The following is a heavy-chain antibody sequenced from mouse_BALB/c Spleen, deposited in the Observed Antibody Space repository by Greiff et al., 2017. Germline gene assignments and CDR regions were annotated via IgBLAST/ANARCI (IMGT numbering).Heavy chain of an antibody. V-gene: IGHV1-5*01. CDR2: IYPGNSDT. Sequence: EVQLVESGTVLARPGASVKMSCKASGYTFTSYWMHWVKQRPGQGLEWIGAIYPGNSDTSYNQKFKGKAKLTAVTSTSTAYMELSSLTNEDSAVYYCTSYYDYARFAYWGQGTLVTVSA. CDR1: GYTFTSYW. CDR3: TSYYDYARFAY. J-gene: IGHJ3*01. D-gene: IGHD2-4*01.